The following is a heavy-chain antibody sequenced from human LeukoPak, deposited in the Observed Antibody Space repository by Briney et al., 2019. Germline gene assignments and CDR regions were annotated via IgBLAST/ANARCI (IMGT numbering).Heavy chain of an antibody. Sequence: PSETLSLTCTVYGGSISSYYWSWIRQPPGKGMEWVGYIYYSGSTNYNPSLKSRVTKSVDTSKNQFSLKRSSVTAADTAVYYCARVWGPQTLDLWGRGTLVTVSS. CDR2: IYYSGST. J-gene: IGHJ2*01. CDR1: GGSISSYY. CDR3: ARVWGPQTLDL. D-gene: IGHD7-27*01. V-gene: IGHV4-59*01.